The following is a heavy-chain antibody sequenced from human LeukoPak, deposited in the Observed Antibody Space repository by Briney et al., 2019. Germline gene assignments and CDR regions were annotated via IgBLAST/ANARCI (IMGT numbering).Heavy chain of an antibody. CDR3: ARGGAPVVPAAMDFDY. D-gene: IGHD2-2*01. V-gene: IGHV3-21*01. Sequence: GGSLRLSCAASGFTFSSYSMNWVRQAPGKGLEWVSSISSSSSYIYYADSVKGRFTISRDNAKNSLYLRMNSLRAEDTAVYYCARGGAPVVPAAMDFDYWGQGTLVTVSS. CDR1: GFTFSSYS. CDR2: ISSSSSYI. J-gene: IGHJ4*02.